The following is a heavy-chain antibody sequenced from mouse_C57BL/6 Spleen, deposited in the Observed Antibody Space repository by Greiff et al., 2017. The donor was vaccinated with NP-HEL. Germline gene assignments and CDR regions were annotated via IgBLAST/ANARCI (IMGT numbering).Heavy chain of an antibody. D-gene: IGHD3-1*01. CDR3: ARSRIDY. CDR1: GYTFTSYW. J-gene: IGHJ2*01. Sequence: VQLQQPGAELVRPGTSVKLSCKASGYTFTSYWMHWVKQRPGQGLEWIGVIDPSDSYTNYNQKFKGKATLTVDTSSSTAYMQLSSLTSEDSAVYYCARSRIDYWGQGTTLTVSS. CDR2: IDPSDSYT. V-gene: IGHV1-59*01.